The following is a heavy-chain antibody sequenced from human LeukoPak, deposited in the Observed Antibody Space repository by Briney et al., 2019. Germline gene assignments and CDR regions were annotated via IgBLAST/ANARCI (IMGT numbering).Heavy chain of an antibody. V-gene: IGHV4-30-4*01. CDR2: IYYSGST. D-gene: IGHD2-2*02. Sequence: PSETLSLTCTVSGGSISSGDYSWSWIRQPPGKGLEWIGYIYYSGSTYYNPSLKSRVTISVDTSKNQFSLKLSSVTAADTAVYYCARRDIVVVPAAIAYGMDVWGQGTTVTVSS. CDR3: ARRDIVVVPAAIAYGMDV. CDR1: GGSISSGDYS. J-gene: IGHJ6*02.